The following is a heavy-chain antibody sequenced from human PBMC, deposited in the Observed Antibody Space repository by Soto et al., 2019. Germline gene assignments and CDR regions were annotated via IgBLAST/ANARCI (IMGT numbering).Heavy chain of an antibody. CDR1: GGTFRNYV. J-gene: IGHJ4*02. D-gene: IGHD3-22*01. Sequence: QVQLVQSGAEVKKPGSSVKVSCKASGGTFRNYVISWLRQAPGQGLEWMGGTMPIYDTANYAQKFQGRVTITADESTTTVYMEVSGLRSADTDVYYCARYWSSGTYYGAFDNWGQGTLVTVSS. CDR3: ARYWSSGTYYGAFDN. V-gene: IGHV1-69*01. CDR2: TMPIYDTA.